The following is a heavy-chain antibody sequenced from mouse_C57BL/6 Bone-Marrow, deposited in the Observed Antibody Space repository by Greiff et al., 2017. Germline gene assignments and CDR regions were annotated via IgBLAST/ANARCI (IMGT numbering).Heavy chain of an antibody. CDR1: GYTFTSSW. Sequence: VKLQQPGAELVRPGSSVKLSCKASGYTFTSSWMHWVKQRPIQGLEWIGNIDPSDSETHYNQKFKDKATLTVDKSSSTAYMQSSSLTSEDSAVYYCARGEGFYGSSYWFAYWGKGTLVTVSA. J-gene: IGHJ3*01. D-gene: IGHD1-1*01. CDR3: ARGEGFYGSSYWFAY. V-gene: IGHV1-52*01. CDR2: IDPSDSET.